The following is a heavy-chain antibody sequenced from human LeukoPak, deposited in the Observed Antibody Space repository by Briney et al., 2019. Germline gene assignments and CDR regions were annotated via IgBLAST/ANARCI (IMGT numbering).Heavy chain of an antibody. CDR2: INSNTGGT. J-gene: IGHJ2*01. V-gene: IGHV1-2*02. D-gene: IGHD3-10*01. CDR3: ARGGGSMAVTYGLWSFDL. CDR1: GYTFTDHY. Sequence: GASVKVSCKASGYTFTDHYMHWVRQAPGQGLEWMGWINSNTGGTNYAQKFQGRVTMTRDTSISTAYMELSRLRSDDTAVYYCARGGGSMAVTYGLWSFDLWGRGTLVTVSS.